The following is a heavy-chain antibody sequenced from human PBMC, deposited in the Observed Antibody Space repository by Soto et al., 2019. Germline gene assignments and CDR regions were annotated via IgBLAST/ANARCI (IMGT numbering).Heavy chain of an antibody. D-gene: IGHD2-15*01. CDR3: AREVGFCGGGSCNSLHFFDF. V-gene: IGHV4-39*01. CDR2: IHYSGST. Sequence: QLQLQESGPGLVKPSETLSLTCTVSGGSISISSFYWGWVRQPPGKGLEWVATIHYSGSTYYNPSLGSRVTISVDTSENQFSLKLRSVTATDTAVYYCAREVGFCGGGSCNSLHFFDFWGQGTVVTVSS. J-gene: IGHJ3*01. CDR1: GGSISISSFY.